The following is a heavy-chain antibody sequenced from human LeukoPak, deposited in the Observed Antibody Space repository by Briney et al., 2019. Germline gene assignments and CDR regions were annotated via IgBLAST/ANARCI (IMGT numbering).Heavy chain of an antibody. J-gene: IGHJ4*02. CDR1: GFTFSTYT. D-gene: IGHD7-27*01. CDR3: AIDPNWGTHS. Sequence: GGSLRLSCAASGFTFSTYTMYWVRHPPGKRLEWVSIIGNNGGGIHYADSVKGRFTIFRDNFKNALYLQMNSLRVEDTAVYYCAIDPNWGTHSWGQGVLVTVSP. CDR2: IGNNGGGI. V-gene: IGHV3-23*01.